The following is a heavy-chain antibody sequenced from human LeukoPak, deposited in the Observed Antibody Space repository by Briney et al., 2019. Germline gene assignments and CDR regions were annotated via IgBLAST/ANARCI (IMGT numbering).Heavy chain of an antibody. CDR2: ISYDGSNK. CDR3: ARDSQGSYYYYYGMDV. J-gene: IGHJ6*02. Sequence: GGSLRLSCAASGFTFSSYAMHWVRQAPGKGLEWVAVISYDGSNKYYADSVKGRFTISRDNAKNTLYLQMNSLRAEDTAVYYCARDSQGSYYYYYGMDVWGQGTTVTVSS. V-gene: IGHV3-30-3*01. CDR1: GFTFSSYA. D-gene: IGHD3-10*01.